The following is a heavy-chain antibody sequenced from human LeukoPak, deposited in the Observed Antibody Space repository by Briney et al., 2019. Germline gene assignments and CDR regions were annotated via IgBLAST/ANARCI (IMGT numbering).Heavy chain of an antibody. CDR2: INTNTGNP. CDR3: ARDRVVVSATEFGY. Sequence: ASVKVSCKAAGYTFGNYGINWVRQAPGQGLEWMGWINTNTGNPTYAQGFTGRFVFSLDTSVTTAYLQISSLKAEDTAVYYCARDRVVVSATEFGYWGQGTLVTVSS. J-gene: IGHJ4*02. V-gene: IGHV7-4-1*02. D-gene: IGHD2-15*01. CDR1: GYTFGNYG.